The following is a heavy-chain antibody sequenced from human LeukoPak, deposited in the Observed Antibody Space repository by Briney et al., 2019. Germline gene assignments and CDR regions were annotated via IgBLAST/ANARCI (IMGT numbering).Heavy chain of an antibody. Sequence: PSETLSLTCTVSGGSISSYYWSWIRQPPGKGLEWIGYIYYTGSTNYNPSLESRVTISVDTSKNQFSLKLSSVTAADTAVYYCARRGEDFWSKRFDYWGPGTLVTVSS. D-gene: IGHD3-3*01. CDR3: ARRGEDFWSKRFDY. J-gene: IGHJ4*02. CDR1: GGSISSYY. CDR2: IYYTGST. V-gene: IGHV4-59*08.